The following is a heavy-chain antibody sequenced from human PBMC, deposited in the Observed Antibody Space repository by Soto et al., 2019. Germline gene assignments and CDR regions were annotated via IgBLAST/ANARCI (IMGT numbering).Heavy chain of an antibody. CDR2: ISAYNGNT. D-gene: IGHD6-13*01. CDR1: GYTFTSYG. CDR3: ARGTAAAGHYYYYGMDV. V-gene: IGHV1-18*01. Sequence: EASVKVSCKASGYTFTSYGISWVLQAPGQGLEWMGWISAYNGNTNYAQKLQGRVTMTTDTSTSTAYMELRSLRSDDTAVYYCARGTAAAGHYYYYGMDVWGQGTTVTVSS. J-gene: IGHJ6*02.